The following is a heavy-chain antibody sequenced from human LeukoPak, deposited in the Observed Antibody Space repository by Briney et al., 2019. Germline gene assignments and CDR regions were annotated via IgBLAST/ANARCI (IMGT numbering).Heavy chain of an antibody. J-gene: IGHJ4*02. CDR1: GFPFSSYS. CDR3: ARVRYYGSGTYFFDY. V-gene: IGHV3-64*04. Sequence: PGGSLRLSCSASGFPFSSYSMHWVRQAPGKGLEYVSVICSNGGSKYYADSVQGRFTISRDNSKNKLYLQMNSLRAEDTAVYFCARVRYYGSGTYFFDYWGQGTLVTVSS. D-gene: IGHD3-10*01. CDR2: ICSNGGSK.